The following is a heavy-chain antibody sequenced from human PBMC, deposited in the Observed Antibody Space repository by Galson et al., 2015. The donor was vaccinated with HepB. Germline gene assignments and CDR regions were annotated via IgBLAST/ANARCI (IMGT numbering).Heavy chain of an antibody. D-gene: IGHD6-13*01. CDR1: GYSFTSYW. Sequence: QSGAEVKKPGESLKISCKGSGYSFTSYWIGWVRQMPGKGLEWMGIIYPGDSDTRYSPSFQGQVTISADKSISTAYLQWSSLKASDTAMYYCARRIAAAGTGSYYFDYWGQGTLVTVSS. J-gene: IGHJ4*02. V-gene: IGHV5-51*01. CDR3: ARRIAAAGTGSYYFDY. CDR2: IYPGDSDT.